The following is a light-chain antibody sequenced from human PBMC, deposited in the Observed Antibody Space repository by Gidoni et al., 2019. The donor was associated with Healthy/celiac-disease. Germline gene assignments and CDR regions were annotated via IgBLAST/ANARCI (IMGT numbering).Light chain of an antibody. J-gene: IGLJ2*01. V-gene: IGLV2-14*01. CDR1: RSDVGGYNY. CDR2: EVS. CDR3: SSYTSSSTVV. Sequence: QSALTQPASVSGSPGQSITISCTGTRSDVGGYNYVSWYQQHPGKAPKLMIYEVSNRPSGVSNRFSGSKSGKTASLTIPGLQAEDEADYYCSSYTSSSTVVFGGGTKLTVL.